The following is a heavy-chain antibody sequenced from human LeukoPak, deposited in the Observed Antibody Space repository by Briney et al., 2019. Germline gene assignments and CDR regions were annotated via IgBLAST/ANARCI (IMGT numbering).Heavy chain of an antibody. D-gene: IGHD2-2*01. V-gene: IGHV4-39*01. CDR2: IYYSGST. J-gene: IGHJ3*02. Sequence: SETLSLTCTVSCGSISSSSYYWGWIRQPPGKGLEWIGSIYYSGSTYYNPSLKSRVTISVDTSKNQFSLKLSSVTAADTAVYYCARHTKGYCSSTSCSHDAFDIWGQGTMVTVSS. CDR3: ARHTKGYCSSTSCSHDAFDI. CDR1: CGSISSSSYY.